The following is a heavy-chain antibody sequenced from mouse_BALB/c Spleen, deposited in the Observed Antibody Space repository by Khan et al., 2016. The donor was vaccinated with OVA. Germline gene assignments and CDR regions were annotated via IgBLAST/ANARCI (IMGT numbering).Heavy chain of an antibody. D-gene: IGHD1-1*01. J-gene: IGHJ4*01. CDR3: ARSNYYGSGLYAIDY. CDR2: IAPESGST. V-gene: IGHV1S41*01. CDR1: GYTFTSYW. Sequence: DLVKPGASVKLSCKASGYTFTSYWINWIKQRTGQGLEWIGRIAPESGSTSYNEMFKNKAILTVDTFSSTAYIQFSSLSSEDSAVFFCARSNYYGSGLYAIDYWGQGTSVTVSS.